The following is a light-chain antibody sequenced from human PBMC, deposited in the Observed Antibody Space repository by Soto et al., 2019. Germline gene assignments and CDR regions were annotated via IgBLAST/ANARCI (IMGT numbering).Light chain of an antibody. Sequence: SALTQPASVSGSPGQSITISCTGTGSDVGGYNFVSWYQQHPGKAPKLMIYEVSNRPSGLSNRFSGSWSGNTASLTISGLQAEDEADYYCCSYTSSSTYVFGTGTKLTVL. J-gene: IGLJ1*01. V-gene: IGLV2-14*01. CDR3: CSYTSSSTYV. CDR2: EVS. CDR1: GSDVGGYNF.